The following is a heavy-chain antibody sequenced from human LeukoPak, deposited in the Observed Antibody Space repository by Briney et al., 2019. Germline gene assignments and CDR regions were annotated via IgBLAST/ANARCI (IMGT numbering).Heavy chain of an antibody. CDR1: GYTFTGYY. CDR2: INPNSGGT. D-gene: IGHD3-22*01. Sequence: ASVKVSCKASGYTFTGYYMHWVRHAPGQRLWWMGWINPNSGGTNYAQKFQGRVTMTRDTSISTAYMELSRLRSDDTAVYYCARPYYYDSSGYLPLDYWGQGTLVTVSS. CDR3: ARPYYYDSSGYLPLDY. J-gene: IGHJ4*02. V-gene: IGHV1-2*02.